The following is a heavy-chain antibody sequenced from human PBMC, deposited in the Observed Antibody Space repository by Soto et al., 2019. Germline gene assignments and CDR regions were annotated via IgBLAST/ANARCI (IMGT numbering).Heavy chain of an antibody. CDR1: GGSISSYY. CDR3: ARHNLAAGNIILDY. CDR2: IYYSGST. J-gene: IGHJ4*02. V-gene: IGHV4-59*08. Sequence: SETLSLTCTVSGGSISSYYWSWIRQPPGKGLEWIGYIYYSGSTNYNPSLKSRVTISVDTSKNQFSLKLGSVTAADTAVYYCARHNLAAGNIILDYWGQGTLVTVSS. D-gene: IGHD6-13*01.